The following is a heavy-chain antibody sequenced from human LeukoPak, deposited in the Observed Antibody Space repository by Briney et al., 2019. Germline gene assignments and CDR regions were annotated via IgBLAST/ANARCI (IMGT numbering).Heavy chain of an antibody. Sequence: KPSETLSLTCTVSGGSISSSSYYWGWIRQPPGKGLEWIGSIYYSGSTYYNPSLKSRVTISVDTSKNQFSLKLSSVTAADTAVYYCAREELSFWSGYYGSDWGQGTLVTVSS. V-gene: IGHV4-39*07. CDR1: GGSISSSSYY. J-gene: IGHJ4*02. CDR2: IYYSGST. D-gene: IGHD3-3*01. CDR3: AREELSFWSGYYGSD.